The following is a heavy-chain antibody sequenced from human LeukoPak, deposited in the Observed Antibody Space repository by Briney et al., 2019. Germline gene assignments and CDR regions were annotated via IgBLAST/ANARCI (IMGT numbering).Heavy chain of an antibody. CDR2: INHSGST. CDR3: AGPDTAMDY. Sequence: PSETLSLTCAVYSGSFSGYYWSWIRQPPGKGLEWIGEINHSGSTNYNPSLKSRVTISVDTSKNQFSLKLSSVTAADTAVYYCAGPDTAMDYWGQGTLVTVSS. J-gene: IGHJ4*02. CDR1: SGSFSGYY. V-gene: IGHV4-34*01. D-gene: IGHD5-18*01.